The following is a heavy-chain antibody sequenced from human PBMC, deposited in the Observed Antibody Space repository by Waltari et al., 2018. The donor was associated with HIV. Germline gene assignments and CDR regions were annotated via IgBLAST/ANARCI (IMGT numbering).Heavy chain of an antibody. Sequence: EVQLVESGGGLIQPGGSLSLACAASGFAAINTSLYWFRQAPGKGLEWVSLIYSNATTYYADSVKGRFTISRDNSKNTLYLQMNSLRADDTAVYFCATVLVRTSWVITTAPFDYWGQGTLVTVSS. D-gene: IGHD3-22*01. V-gene: IGHV3-53*01. CDR3: ATVLVRTSWVITTAPFDY. CDR2: IYSNATT. J-gene: IGHJ4*02. CDR1: GFAAINTS.